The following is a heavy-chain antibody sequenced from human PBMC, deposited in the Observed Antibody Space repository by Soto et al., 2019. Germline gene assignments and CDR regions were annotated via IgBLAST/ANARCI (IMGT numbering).Heavy chain of an antibody. CDR3: AKDSDREYFQH. Sequence: GESLKISCAASGFTFSSYAMSWVRQAPEKGLEWVSGISAIDGGAYYADSVKGRFTISRDNSENTLYLQMNSLRVEDTAVYYCAKDSDREYFQHWGQGTLVTVSS. D-gene: IGHD3-10*01. CDR1: GFTFSSYA. V-gene: IGHV3-23*01. CDR2: ISAIDGGA. J-gene: IGHJ1*01.